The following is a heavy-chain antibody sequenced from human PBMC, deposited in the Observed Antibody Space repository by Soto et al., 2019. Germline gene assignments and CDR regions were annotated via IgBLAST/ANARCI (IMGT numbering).Heavy chain of an antibody. J-gene: IGHJ4*02. V-gene: IGHV4-30-4*01. Sequence: QVQLQESGPGLVKPSPTLSLTCTVSGGSISSGDYYWSWIRQPPGKGLEWIGYIYYSGSTYYNPSLKSRVTISVDTSKNQFSLKLSSVTAVDTAVYYCARDGGIAVAVTPHFDYWGQGTLVTVSS. CDR2: IYYSGST. CDR3: ARDGGIAVAVTPHFDY. D-gene: IGHD6-19*01. CDR1: GGSISSGDYY.